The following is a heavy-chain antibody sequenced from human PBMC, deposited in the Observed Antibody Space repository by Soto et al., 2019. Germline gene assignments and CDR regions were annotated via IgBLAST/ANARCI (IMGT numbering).Heavy chain of an antibody. V-gene: IGHV3-33*01. J-gene: IGHJ5*02. D-gene: IGHD6-13*01. CDR2: IWYDGSNK. CDR1: GFTFSIYG. CDR3: ARGDFAAGTKYNWFDA. Sequence: GWSLRLSCAASGFTFSIYGMHLVRQAPGKGLEWVAVIWYDGSNKYYADSVKGRFTISRDNSKNTLYLQMNSLRAEDTAVYYCARGDFAAGTKYNWFDAWGQGTMVTSPQ.